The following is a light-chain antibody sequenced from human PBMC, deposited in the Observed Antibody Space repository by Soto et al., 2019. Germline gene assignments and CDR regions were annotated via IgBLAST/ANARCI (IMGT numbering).Light chain of an antibody. Sequence: EIVMTQSPATLSVSPGERATLSCRASQSVSSNLAWYQQKPGQAPRLLIYGASTRATGIPARFSGSGSVTDYTLTICSLQSEDFAVYYCQQYNYCLPITFGQGTRLEIK. V-gene: IGKV3-15*01. J-gene: IGKJ5*01. CDR2: GAS. CDR1: QSVSSN. CDR3: QQYNYCLPIT.